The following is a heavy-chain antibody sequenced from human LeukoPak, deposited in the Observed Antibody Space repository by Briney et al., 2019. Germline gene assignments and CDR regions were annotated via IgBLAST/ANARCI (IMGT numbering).Heavy chain of an antibody. Sequence: SQTLSLTCTVSGGSISSGDYYWSWIRQTPGKGLEWIGYIYYSGSTYYNPSLKSRVTISVDTSKSQFSLKLNSVTAADTAVYYCARGGASSIPFDPWGQGTLVTVSS. CDR1: GGSISSGDYY. J-gene: IGHJ5*02. CDR3: ARGGASSIPFDP. CDR2: IYYSGST. D-gene: IGHD2-2*01. V-gene: IGHV4-30-4*01.